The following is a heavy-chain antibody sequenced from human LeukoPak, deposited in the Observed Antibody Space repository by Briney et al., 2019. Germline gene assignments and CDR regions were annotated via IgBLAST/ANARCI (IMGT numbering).Heavy chain of an antibody. D-gene: IGHD4-11*01. J-gene: IGHJ4*02. Sequence: KPSDTLSLTCAVSGYPISRGYYCAWIRQPPGKGLEGIGSIYHSGSTYYNPSLTSRGTISVDKAQNQSSLKRRAVTAAARAVYYCARDRNYYFDYWGQGTLVTVSS. CDR3: ARDRNYYFDY. CDR2: IYHSGST. CDR1: GYPISRGYY. V-gene: IGHV4-38-2*02.